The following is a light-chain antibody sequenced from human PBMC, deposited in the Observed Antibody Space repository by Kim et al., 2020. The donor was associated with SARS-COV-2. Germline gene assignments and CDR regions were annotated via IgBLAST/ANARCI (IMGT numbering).Light chain of an antibody. CDR2: GAS. V-gene: IGKV1-12*01. J-gene: IGKJ4*01. CDR1: RRISTW. Sequence: ASVGDRVTITCRASRRISTWLVWYQQKPGKAPKVMIYGASNLQSGVPSRFSGSGSGTDFTLTISSLLPEDSATYYCQQANSFPLTFGGGTKVDIK. CDR3: QQANSFPLT.